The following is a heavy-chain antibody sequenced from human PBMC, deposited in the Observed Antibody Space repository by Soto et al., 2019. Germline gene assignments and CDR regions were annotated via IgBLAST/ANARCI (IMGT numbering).Heavy chain of an antibody. V-gene: IGHV3-64D*08. D-gene: IGHD2-15*01. CDR3: VKGNQLLRYYFEF. J-gene: IGHJ4*01. CDR2: ITSDGDNT. CDR1: GITFRNYA. Sequence: GGSLRLSCSVSGITFRNYAMHWVRQAPGRGLEYVSGITSDGDNTWHADSVKDRFTISRDNSDDTLYLQMSSLRVEDTAKYYCVKGNQLLRYYFEFWGHGTMVAVYS.